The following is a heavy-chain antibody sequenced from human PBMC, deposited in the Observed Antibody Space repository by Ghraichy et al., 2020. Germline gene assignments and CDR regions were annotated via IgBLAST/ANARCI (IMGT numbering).Heavy chain of an antibody. J-gene: IGHJ5*02. CDR3: ARDSRDGGSYVIGWFDP. CDR1: GFTFSSYA. Sequence: GGSLRLSCAASGFTFSSYAMSWVRQAPGKGLEWVSTISGSGGSTYYADSVKGRFTISRDNSKNTLYLQLNSLRAEDTAVYFCARDSRDGGSYVIGWFDPWGQGTLVTVSS. D-gene: IGHD1-26*01. V-gene: IGHV3-23*01. CDR2: ISGSGGST.